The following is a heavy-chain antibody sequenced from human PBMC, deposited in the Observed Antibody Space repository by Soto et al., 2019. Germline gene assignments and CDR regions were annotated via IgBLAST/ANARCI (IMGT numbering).Heavy chain of an antibody. D-gene: IGHD5-12*01. CDR3: ARDGLRGSGYDFDY. V-gene: IGHV1-2*02. CDR1: GYTFTGYY. Sequence: GASVKVSCKASGYTFTGYYMHWVRQAPGQGLEWMGWINPNSGGTNYAQKFQGRVTMTRDTSISTAYMELSRLRSDDTAVYYCARDGLRGSGYDFDYWGQGTLVTVSS. CDR2: INPNSGGT. J-gene: IGHJ4*02.